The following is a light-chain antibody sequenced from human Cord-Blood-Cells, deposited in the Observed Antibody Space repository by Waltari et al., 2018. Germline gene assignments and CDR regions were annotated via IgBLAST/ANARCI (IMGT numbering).Light chain of an antibody. CDR2: DVS. CDR1: SSDVGGYNY. Sequence: QSALTQPASVSGSPGQSITISCTGTSSDVGGYNYVSWYQQHPGKAPKLMIYDVSTRPSGVSNRFSGSKSGNTASLTISGLQAEDEADYYCSSYTSSSTLEGVVFGGGTKLTVL. V-gene: IGLV2-14*01. CDR3: SSYTSSSTLEGVV. J-gene: IGLJ2*01.